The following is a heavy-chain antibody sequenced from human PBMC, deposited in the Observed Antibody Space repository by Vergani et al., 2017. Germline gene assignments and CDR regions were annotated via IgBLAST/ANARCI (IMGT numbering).Heavy chain of an antibody. D-gene: IGHD4-11*01. CDR2: ISYDGDRR. CDR3: AKDLSYSTAWPHFDS. V-gene: IGHV3-30*18. CDR1: GIRIRGHG. J-gene: IGHJ4*02. Sequence: QVHLVESGGGVVQPGRTLTQTCVASGIRIRGHGMHRVRQAQGKGLEWVAMISYDGDRRDYGDFAKGRFTISRDSSKTVYLQMNSLRVEDTAMYFCAKDLSYSTAWPHFDSRGQGTLVTVSS.